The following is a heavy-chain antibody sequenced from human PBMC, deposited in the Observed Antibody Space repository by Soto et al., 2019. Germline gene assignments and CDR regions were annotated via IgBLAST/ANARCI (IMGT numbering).Heavy chain of an antibody. CDR1: GGSISSYY. D-gene: IGHD3-3*01. Sequence: SETLSLTCTVSGGSISSYYWSWIRQPPGKGLEWIGYIYYSGSTNYNPSLKSRVTISVDTSKNQFSLKLSSVTAADTAVYYCARASASYDFWSGYYTFSDRGDWFDPWGQGTLVTSPQ. J-gene: IGHJ5*02. CDR2: IYYSGST. V-gene: IGHV4-59*01. CDR3: ARASASYDFWSGYYTFSDRGDWFDP.